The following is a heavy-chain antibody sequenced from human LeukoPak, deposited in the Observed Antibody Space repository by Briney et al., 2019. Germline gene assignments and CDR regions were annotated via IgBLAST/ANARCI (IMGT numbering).Heavy chain of an antibody. J-gene: IGHJ6*02. V-gene: IGHV4-59*08. CDR3: ARLGEVSSSWDQYGMDV. CDR1: GGSISSYY. Sequence: SETLSLTCTVAGGSISSYYWSWIRQPPGKGLEWIGYIYYSGSTNYKPSHKSRVTISEDTSKKKFSLKVSSVTAADTAVYYCARLGEVSSSWDQYGMDVWGQGTTVTVSS. D-gene: IGHD6-13*01. CDR2: IYYSGST.